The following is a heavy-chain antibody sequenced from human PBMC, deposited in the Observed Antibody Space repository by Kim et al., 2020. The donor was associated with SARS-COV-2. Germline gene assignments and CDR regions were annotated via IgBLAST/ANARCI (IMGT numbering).Heavy chain of an antibody. D-gene: IGHD3-10*01. CDR3: ARLPHYYGSGSYPEKYYYYYYGMDV. CDR1: GGSISSSSYY. J-gene: IGHJ6*02. CDR2: IYYSGST. V-gene: IGHV4-39*01. Sequence: SETLSLTCTVSGGSISSSSYYWGWIRQPPGKGLEWIGSIYYSGSTYYNPSLKSRVTISVDTSKNQFSLKLSSVTAADTAVYYCARLPHYYGSGSYPEKYYYYYYGMDVWGQGTTVTVSS.